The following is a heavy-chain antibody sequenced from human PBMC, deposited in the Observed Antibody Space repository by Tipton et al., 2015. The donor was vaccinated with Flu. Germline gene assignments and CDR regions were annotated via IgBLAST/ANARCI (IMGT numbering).Heavy chain of an antibody. J-gene: IGHJ5*02. CDR3: AREGGYSTGFSRIDT. CDR1: GGSISSFY. CDR2: MYSSGTT. V-gene: IGHV4-4*07. D-gene: IGHD2-8*02. Sequence: TLSLTCTVSGGSISSFYWSWIRQPAGKGLEWIGRMYSSGTTKYNPSLKSRVIISGDRSKNQFSLKLSSVTAADTAVYYCAREGGYSTGFSRIDTWGQGTLVIVSS.